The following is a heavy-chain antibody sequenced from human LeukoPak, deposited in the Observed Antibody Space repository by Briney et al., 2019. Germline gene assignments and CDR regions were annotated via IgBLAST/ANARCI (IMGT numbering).Heavy chain of an antibody. V-gene: IGHV3-64*01. Sequence: GGSLRLSCAASGFTFSTYAMHWVRQTPGKGLEYVSAISTNGGGTYYANSVKGRFTISRDNSKNTLYLQMGSLRAEDMAVYYCARYCSGVSCYSGYDYWGQGTLVTVSS. CDR2: ISTNGGGT. CDR3: ARYCSGVSCYSGYDY. CDR1: GFTFSTYA. J-gene: IGHJ4*02. D-gene: IGHD2-15*01.